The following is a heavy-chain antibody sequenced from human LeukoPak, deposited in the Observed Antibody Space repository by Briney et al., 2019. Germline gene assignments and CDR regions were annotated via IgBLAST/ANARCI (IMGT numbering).Heavy chain of an antibody. D-gene: IGHD3-22*01. Sequence: PSETLSLTCAVYGGSFSGYYWSWIRQPPGKGLEWIGEINHSGSTNYNPSLKSRVTISVDTSKNQFSLKLSSVTAADTAVCYCARGDRNYYDSSGYYYGDYWGQGTLVTASS. V-gene: IGHV4-34*01. CDR3: ARGDRNYYDSSGYYYGDY. CDR2: INHSGST. J-gene: IGHJ4*02. CDR1: GGSFSGYY.